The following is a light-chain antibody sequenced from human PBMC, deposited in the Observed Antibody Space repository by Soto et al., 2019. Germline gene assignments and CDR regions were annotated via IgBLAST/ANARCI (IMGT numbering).Light chain of an antibody. CDR3: QQYGSSPPVT. CDR1: QGVSSRN. J-gene: IGKJ5*01. CDR2: GAS. V-gene: IGKV3-20*01. Sequence: EIVLTQSPGTLSLSPGERATLSCRASQGVSSRNLAWYQQKPGQAPRLLIYGASSRATGIPDRFSGSGSGTDFTLTVNGLEPEDFAVYYCQQYGSSPPVTFGQGTRLEIK.